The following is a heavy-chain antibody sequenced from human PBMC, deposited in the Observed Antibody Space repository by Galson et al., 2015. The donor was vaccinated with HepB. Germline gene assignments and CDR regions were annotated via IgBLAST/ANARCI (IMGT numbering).Heavy chain of an antibody. CDR1: GYTFTSYY. J-gene: IGHJ4*02. V-gene: IGHV1-46*01. D-gene: IGHD2-21*02. CDR2: INPSGGST. Sequence: SVKVSCKASGYTFTSYYMHWVRQAPGQGLEWMGIINPSGGSTSYAQKFQGRVTMTRDTSTSTVYMELSSLRSEDTAVYYCARDGAVVGGDLPPFDYWGQGTLVTVSS. CDR3: ARDGAVVGGDLPPFDY.